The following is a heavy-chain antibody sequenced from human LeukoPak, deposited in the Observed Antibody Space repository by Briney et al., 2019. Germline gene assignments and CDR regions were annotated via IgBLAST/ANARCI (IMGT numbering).Heavy chain of an antibody. CDR3: ARGGSWFAP. CDR1: GFTFSVCW. J-gene: IGHJ5*02. Sequence: GGSLRLSCVASGFTFSVCWMSWVRQARGKGLEWVANIKEDGSEKYYVDSVKGRFTISRDNAKNSLYLQMSSLRAEDTAVYYCARGGSWFAPWGQGTLVTVSS. V-gene: IGHV3-7*01. CDR2: IKEDGSEK. D-gene: IGHD3-10*01.